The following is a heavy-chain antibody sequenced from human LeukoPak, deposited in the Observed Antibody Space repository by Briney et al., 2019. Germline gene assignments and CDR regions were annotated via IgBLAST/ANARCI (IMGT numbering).Heavy chain of an antibody. CDR3: ATGRGYDFWSDLDY. D-gene: IGHD3-3*01. V-gene: IGHV1-24*01. CDR1: GYTLTELS. CDR2: FDPEDGET. J-gene: IGHJ4*02. Sequence: ASVKVSCKVSGYTLTELSMHWVRQAPGKGLEWMGGFDPEDGETIYAQKFKGSVTMTEATSTDTACMELSRLRSEDTAVYYCATGRGYDFWSDLDYWGQGTLVTVSS.